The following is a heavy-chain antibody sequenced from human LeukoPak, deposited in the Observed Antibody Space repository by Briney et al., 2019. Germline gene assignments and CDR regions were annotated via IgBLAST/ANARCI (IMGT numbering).Heavy chain of an antibody. Sequence: GGSLRLSCAASGFTFSSYSMNWVRQAPGKGLEWVSSISSSSSYIYYADSVKGRFTISRDNAKNSLYLQMNSLRAEDAVVYYCARVGSGSYYDHWGQGTLVTVSS. V-gene: IGHV3-21*01. CDR1: GFTFSSYS. J-gene: IGHJ4*02. D-gene: IGHD3-10*01. CDR2: ISSSSSYI. CDR3: ARVGSGSYYDH.